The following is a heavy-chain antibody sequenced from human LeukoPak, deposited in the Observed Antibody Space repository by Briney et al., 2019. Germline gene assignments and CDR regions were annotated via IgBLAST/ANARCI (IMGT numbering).Heavy chain of an antibody. V-gene: IGHV4-59*08. D-gene: IGHD1-1*01. CDR2: VSYNGRT. J-gene: IGHJ6*03. Sequence: PSETLSLTCSVSGDSISTYYWSWVRQAPGKGLEWIGHVSYNGRTNYNPSLKSRVTISVDMSKNQFSLQLSSVTAADTAAYYCARLGIYPIQGYNYNYHYMDVWAKGTTVTVSS. CDR1: GDSISTYY. CDR3: ARLGIYPIQGYNYNYHYMDV.